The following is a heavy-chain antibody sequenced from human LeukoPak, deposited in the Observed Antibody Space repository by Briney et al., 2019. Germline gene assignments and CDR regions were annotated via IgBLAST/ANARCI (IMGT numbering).Heavy chain of an antibody. V-gene: IGHV4-59*01. J-gene: IGHJ4*02. Sequence: SETLSLTCTVSGGSISSYYWSWIRQPPGKGLEWIGYIYYSGSTNYNPSLKSRVTISVDTSKNQVSLTLSSVTAADTAVYYCAREYSSSRFDYWGQGTLVTVSS. D-gene: IGHD6-6*01. CDR1: GGSISSYY. CDR3: AREYSSSRFDY. CDR2: IYYSGST.